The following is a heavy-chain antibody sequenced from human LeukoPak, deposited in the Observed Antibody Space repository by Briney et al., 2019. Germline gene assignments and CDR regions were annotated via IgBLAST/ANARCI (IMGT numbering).Heavy chain of an antibody. J-gene: IGHJ6*03. CDR3: ASSGYYRTRNYYYYYYMDV. Sequence: SVKVSCKASGGTFSSYAISWVRQAPGQGLEWMGGIIPIFGTANYAQKFQGRVTITTDVSTSTAYMELSSLRSEDTAVYYCASSGYYRTRNYYYYYYMDVWGKGTTVTVSS. D-gene: IGHD3-22*01. V-gene: IGHV1-69*05. CDR1: GGTFSSYA. CDR2: IIPIFGTA.